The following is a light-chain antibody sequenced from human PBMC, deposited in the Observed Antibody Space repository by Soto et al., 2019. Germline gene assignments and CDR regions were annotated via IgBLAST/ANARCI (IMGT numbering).Light chain of an antibody. V-gene: IGKV1-5*03. CDR3: QQYNRYSRT. Sequence: DIQMTQSPSTLSASVGDRVTITCRASQSISSWLAWYQQKPGKAPKLLIYKESSLESGVPSRFSGSESGTEFTLPICSLQPDDFATYYCQQYNRYSRTFGQGDKVEIK. J-gene: IGKJ1*01. CDR1: QSISSW. CDR2: KES.